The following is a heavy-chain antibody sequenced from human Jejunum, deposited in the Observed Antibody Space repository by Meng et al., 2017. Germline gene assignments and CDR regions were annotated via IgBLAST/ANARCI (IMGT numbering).Heavy chain of an antibody. V-gene: IGHV1-2*06. CDR2: ISPKSGAT. D-gene: IGHD3-22*01. J-gene: IGHJ4*02. CDR1: GYTFNGYY. Sequence: ASVKVSCKASGYTFNGYYIYWVRQAPGQGLEWMGRISPKSGATRYAQTFQGRVTLTSDTSISTAYMELTKLKSDDTAVYFCARGEPEYYYDGSGYSGFDNWGQETLVTVSS. CDR3: ARGEPEYYYDGSGYSGFDN.